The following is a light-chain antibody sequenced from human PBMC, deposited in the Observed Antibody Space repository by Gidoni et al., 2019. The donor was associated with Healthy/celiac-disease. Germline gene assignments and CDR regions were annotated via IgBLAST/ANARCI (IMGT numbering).Light chain of an antibody. CDR2: KAS. CDR1: QSISIW. J-gene: IGKJ3*01. CDR3: QQYKSYSEVFT. V-gene: IGKV1-5*03. Sequence: DIQMTQSPSTLSASVGDRVTITRRASQSISIWLAWYQQKPGKAPKLLIYKASSLESGVPSRFSGSGSGTEFTLTISSLQPDDFATYYCQQYKSYSEVFTFGPGTKVDIK.